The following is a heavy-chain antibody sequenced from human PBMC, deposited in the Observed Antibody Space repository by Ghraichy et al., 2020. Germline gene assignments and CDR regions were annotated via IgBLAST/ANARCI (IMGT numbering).Heavy chain of an antibody. CDR2: ISSSSSYI. CDR3: ARAASVVAPAATVGSDY. CDR1: GFTFSSYS. D-gene: IGHD2-2*01. V-gene: IGHV3-21*01. Sequence: GGSLRLSCAASGFTFSSYSMNWVRQAPGKGLEWVSSISSSSSYIYYADSVKGRFTISRDNAKNSLYLQMNSLRAEDTAVYYCARAASVVAPAATVGSDYWGQGTLVTVSS. J-gene: IGHJ4*02.